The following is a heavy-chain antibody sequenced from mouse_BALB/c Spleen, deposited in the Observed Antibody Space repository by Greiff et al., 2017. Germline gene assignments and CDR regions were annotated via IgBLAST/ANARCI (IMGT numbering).Heavy chain of an antibody. CDR1: GFNIKDTY. CDR3: VPYGYDPFAY. CDR2: IDPANGNT. D-gene: IGHD2-2*01. Sequence: VQLKESGAELVKPGASVKLSCTASGFNIKDTYVHWVTQRPEQGLEWIGRIDPANGNTKYDPKFQGKATITADTSSNTAYLQLSSLTSEDTAVYYCVPYGYDPFAYWGQGTLVTDSA. J-gene: IGHJ3*01. V-gene: IGHV14-3*02.